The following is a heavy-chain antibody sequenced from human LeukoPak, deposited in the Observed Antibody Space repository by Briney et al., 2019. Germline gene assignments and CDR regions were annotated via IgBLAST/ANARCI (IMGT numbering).Heavy chain of an antibody. CDR2: IKQDGSEK. D-gene: IGHD6-19*01. V-gene: IGHV3-7*01. Sequence: GGSLRLSCTDSGFTFSSYWMSWVRQAPGKGLEWVANIKQDGSEKYYVDSVKGRFTISRDNAGNSLDLQMNSLRAEDTAVYYCAKGSSVWSKHFLDYWGLGTLVTVSS. CDR3: AKGSSVWSKHFLDY. CDR1: GFTFSSYW. J-gene: IGHJ4*02.